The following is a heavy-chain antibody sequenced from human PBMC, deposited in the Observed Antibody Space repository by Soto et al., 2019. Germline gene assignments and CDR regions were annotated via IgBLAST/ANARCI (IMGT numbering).Heavy chain of an antibody. V-gene: IGHV3-30-3*01. J-gene: IGHJ6*02. CDR3: ARDRYSAYDGVVAGMDV. CDR1: GFTFSSYA. CDR2: ISNDGSSK. D-gene: IGHD5-12*01. Sequence: QVQLVESGGGVVQPGRSLRLSCAASGFTFSSYAMHWVRQAPGKGLEWVAVISNDGSSKYYADSVKGRFTISRDNSRDTIYLQMNSLRAEDTAVYYCARDRYSAYDGVVAGMDVWGQGTTVTVSS.